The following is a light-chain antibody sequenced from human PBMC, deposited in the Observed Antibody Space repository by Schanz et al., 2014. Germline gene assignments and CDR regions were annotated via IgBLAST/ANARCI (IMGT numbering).Light chain of an antibody. CDR2: DVS. J-gene: IGLJ2*01. CDR3: CSYVGHSTVL. Sequence: QSALTQPASVSGSPGQSITISCTGTSSDVGAYNLVSWFQQHPGKVPKLVIYDVSNRPSGISNRFSGSKSGNTASLTISGLQAEDEADYYCCSYVGHSTVLFGGGTKLTVL. CDR1: SSDVGAYNL. V-gene: IGLV2-14*03.